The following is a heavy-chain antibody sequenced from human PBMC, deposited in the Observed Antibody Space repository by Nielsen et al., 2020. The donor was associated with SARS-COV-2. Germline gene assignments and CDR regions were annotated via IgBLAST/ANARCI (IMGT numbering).Heavy chain of an antibody. Sequence: GGSLRLSCAASGFTVSGNHMNWVRQAPGKGLEWVSVIYSGNSTFYADSVKGRFTISRDNSKNTLYLQMNSLRAEDTAVYYCARRDTTKVRDYYYSYMDVWGKGPRSPSP. CDR2: IYSGNST. J-gene: IGHJ6*03. CDR3: ARRDTTKVRDYYYSYMDV. CDR1: GFTVSGNH. V-gene: IGHV3-53*01. D-gene: IGHD5-18*01.